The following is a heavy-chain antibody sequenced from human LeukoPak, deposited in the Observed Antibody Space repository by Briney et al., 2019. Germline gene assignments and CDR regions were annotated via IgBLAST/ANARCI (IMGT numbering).Heavy chain of an antibody. J-gene: IGHJ4*02. CDR3: AKDNRRHYTSGPNPDSLH. CDR1: GFIFNNYA. CDR2: ISWNSGTI. Sequence: GRSLRLSCAGSGFIFNNYAMHWVRQPPGKGLEWVSGISWNSGTIDYADSVRGRFTISRDNAKNSLYLQMDSRRVEDTAFYYCAKDNRRHYTSGPNPDSLHWGQGALVTVSS. D-gene: IGHD6-19*01. V-gene: IGHV3-9*01.